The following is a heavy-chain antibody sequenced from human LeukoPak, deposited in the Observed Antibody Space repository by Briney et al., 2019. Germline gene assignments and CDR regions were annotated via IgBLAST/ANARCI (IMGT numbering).Heavy chain of an antibody. CDR1: GGSFSGYY. V-gene: IGHV4-34*01. CDR3: ARGIRILARTRRERSNWFDP. Sequence: SETLSLTCAAYGGSFSGYYWSWIRQPPGKGLEWMGEINNSGSTNYNPCLKYRVPIAVDTSKNQLALQLRSVTAADTAVNDGARGIRILARTRRERSNWFDPWGRGSLVTVSS. D-gene: IGHD2-15*01. J-gene: IGHJ5*02. CDR2: INNSGST.